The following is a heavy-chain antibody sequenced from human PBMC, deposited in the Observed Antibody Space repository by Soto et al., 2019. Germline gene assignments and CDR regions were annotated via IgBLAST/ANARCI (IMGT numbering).Heavy chain of an antibody. CDR3: AGDSSSWSKTYYFDY. J-gene: IGHJ4*02. Sequence: QVQLVQSGAEVKKPGSSVKVSCKASVGTFSSYTISWVRQAPGQGLEWMGRIIPILGIANYAQKFQGRVTITADKSTSTAYMELSSLRSEDTAVYYCAGDSSSWSKTYYFDYWGQGTLVTVSS. V-gene: IGHV1-69*08. CDR2: IIPILGIA. D-gene: IGHD6-13*01. CDR1: VGTFSSYT.